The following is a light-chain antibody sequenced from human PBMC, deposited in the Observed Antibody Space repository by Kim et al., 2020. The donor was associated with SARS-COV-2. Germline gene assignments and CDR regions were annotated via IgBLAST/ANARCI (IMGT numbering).Light chain of an antibody. CDR1: QSLSSN. CDR3: QQYNGWPLT. Sequence: VTPGERPTLSRRPSQSLSSNLAWYQQKPGQAPRLLIYGGSTRATGIADRFSGSGSGTEFTLTISSLQSEDFAVYYCQQYNGWPLTFGGGTKVDIK. J-gene: IGKJ4*01. CDR2: GGS. V-gene: IGKV3-15*01.